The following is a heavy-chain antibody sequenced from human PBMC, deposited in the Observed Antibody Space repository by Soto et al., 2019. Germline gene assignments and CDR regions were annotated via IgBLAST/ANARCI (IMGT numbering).Heavy chain of an antibody. J-gene: IGHJ5*01. CDR3: ARRGRQAGNNCFDS. CDR2: ISNDETYK. V-gene: IGHV3-30-3*01. Sequence: QVQLVESGGGVVQPGTSLRLSCAASGFTLSSYAMHWVRQPPGKGLEWVAVISNDETYKEYADSVKGRFTISRDNSKNTVDLQMNSPRVEDTAVYYCARRGRQAGNNCFDSWGQGVLVTVSS. D-gene: IGHD1-26*01. CDR1: GFTLSSYA.